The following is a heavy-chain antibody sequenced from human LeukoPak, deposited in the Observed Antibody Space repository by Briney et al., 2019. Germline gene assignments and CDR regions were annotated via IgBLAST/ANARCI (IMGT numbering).Heavy chain of an antibody. Sequence: GGSLRLSCAASGFTFSSYAMSWVRQAPGKGLEWVSAISGSGGSTYYADSVKGRFTISRDNSKNTLYLQMNSLRAEDTAVYYCAKDLPYNWNYGGYFDYWGQGTLVTVSS. J-gene: IGHJ4*02. CDR2: ISGSGGST. D-gene: IGHD1-7*01. V-gene: IGHV3-23*01. CDR3: AKDLPYNWNYGGYFDY. CDR1: GFTFSSYA.